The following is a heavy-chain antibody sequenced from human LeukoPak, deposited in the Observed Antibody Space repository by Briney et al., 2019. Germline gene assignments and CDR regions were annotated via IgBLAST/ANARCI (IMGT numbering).Heavy chain of an antibody. CDR3: ASRDGYSYGFDY. Sequence: SETLSLTCTVSGYSISSGYYWGWIRQPPGKGLEWIGSIYHSGSTYYNPSLKSRVTISVDTPKNQFSLKLCSVTAADTAVYYCASRDGYSYGFDYWGQGTLVTVSS. V-gene: IGHV4-38-2*02. D-gene: IGHD5-24*01. CDR2: IYHSGST. CDR1: GYSISSGYY. J-gene: IGHJ4*02.